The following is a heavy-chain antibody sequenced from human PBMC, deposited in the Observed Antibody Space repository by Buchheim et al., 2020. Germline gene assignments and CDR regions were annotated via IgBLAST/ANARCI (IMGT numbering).Heavy chain of an antibody. J-gene: IGHJ4*02. CDR2: IYPGDSDT. CDR3: ATWNLRYSNFDY. CDR1: GYSFSNHW. D-gene: IGHD3-10*01. V-gene: IGHV5-51*01. Sequence: EVQLVQSGAEVKKTGESLKISCKGSGYSFSNHWIGWVRQMPGKGLEWMGIIYPGDSDTKYSPSFQGQVTFSADKSISTAYPQWSSLKASDTAMYYCATWNLRYSNFDYWGQGTL.